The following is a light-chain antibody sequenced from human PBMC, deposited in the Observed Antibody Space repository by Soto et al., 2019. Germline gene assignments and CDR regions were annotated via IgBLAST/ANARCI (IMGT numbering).Light chain of an antibody. V-gene: IGKV3-15*01. J-gene: IGKJ1*01. CDR3: QQFDKWPPST. CDR1: QSLSSN. Sequence: EIVLTQSPATLSVSPGERATLSCRASQSLSSNLAWYQQKPGQAPRLLIYAISTRATGIPARFSGSGSGTDFTLTISSLQSEDCAVYYCQQFDKWPPSTFGQGTKVEI. CDR2: AIS.